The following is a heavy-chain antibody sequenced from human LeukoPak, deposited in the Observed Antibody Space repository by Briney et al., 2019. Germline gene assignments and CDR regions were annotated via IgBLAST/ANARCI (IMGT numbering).Heavy chain of an antibody. D-gene: IGHD6-13*01. V-gene: IGHV4-31*03. J-gene: IGHJ4*02. CDR2: IYYSGST. Sequence: PSETLFLTCTVSGGSISSGGYYWSWIRQHPGKGLEWIGYIYYSGSTYYNPPLKSRVTIFVDTSKNQFSLKLSSVTAADTAVYYCARASAAGTHLDYWGQGTLVTVSS. CDR1: GGSISSGGYY. CDR3: ARASAAGTHLDY.